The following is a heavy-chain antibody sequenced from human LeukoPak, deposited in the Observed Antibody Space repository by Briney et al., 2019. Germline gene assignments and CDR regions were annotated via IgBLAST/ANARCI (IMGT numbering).Heavy chain of an antibody. V-gene: IGHV4-59*08. J-gene: IGHJ4*02. D-gene: IGHD3-22*01. CDR3: ARLRYYYDSAGFYYYFDS. CDR2: VFSSGST. Sequence: PSETLSLTCTVSGGTISSYYWSWIRQPPGKGLECIGYVFSSGSTNYNPSLKSRVTISIDTSNNQFSLKMNSVTAADTAVYYCARLRYYYDSAGFYYYFDSWGQGALVTVSS. CDR1: GGTISSYY.